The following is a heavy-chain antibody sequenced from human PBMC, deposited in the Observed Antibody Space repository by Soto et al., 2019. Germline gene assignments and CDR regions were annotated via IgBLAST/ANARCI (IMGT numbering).Heavy chain of an antibody. CDR2: ISSSSSYI. V-gene: IGHV3-21*04. Sequence: GGSLRLSCAASGFTFSSYSMNWVRQAPGKGLEWVSSISSSSSYIYYADSVKGRFTISRDNAKNSLYLQMNSLRAEDTAVYFCARDFRNTCTGASCIYFDYWGQGTLVTVSS. D-gene: IGHD2-8*02. CDR1: GFTFSSYS. CDR3: ARDFRNTCTGASCIYFDY. J-gene: IGHJ4*02.